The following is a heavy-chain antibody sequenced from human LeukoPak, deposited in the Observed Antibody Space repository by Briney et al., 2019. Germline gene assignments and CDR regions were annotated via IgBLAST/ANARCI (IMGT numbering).Heavy chain of an antibody. CDR3: ATDQDLDY. CDR2: IDPYSGGT. Sequence: ASVKVSCKASGYTFTDYYVHWVQQAPGQGLEWMGRIDPYSGGTSYAQKLQGRVTMTHDTSINTAYMELSRLRSDDTALYFCATDQDLDYWGQGTLVTVSS. CDR1: GYTFTDYY. J-gene: IGHJ4*02. V-gene: IGHV1-2*06.